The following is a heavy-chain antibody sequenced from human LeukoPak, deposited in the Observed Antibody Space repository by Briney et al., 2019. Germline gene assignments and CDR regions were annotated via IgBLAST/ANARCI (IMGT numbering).Heavy chain of an antibody. D-gene: IGHD3-16*02. Sequence: GGSLGLSCATSGFTFSSYWMSWVRQAPGKGLEWVANIKQDGSEKYYVDSVKGRFTISRDNAKNSLYLQMNSLRAEDTALYYCAKSGLSDNWFDPWGQGTLVTVSS. CDR2: IKQDGSEK. J-gene: IGHJ5*02. CDR3: AKSGLSDNWFDP. CDR1: GFTFSSYW. V-gene: IGHV3-7*03.